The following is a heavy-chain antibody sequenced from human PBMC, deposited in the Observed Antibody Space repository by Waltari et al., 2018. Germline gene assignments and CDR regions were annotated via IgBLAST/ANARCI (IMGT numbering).Heavy chain of an antibody. Sequence: EVQLVESGGGLVKPGGSLSLSCAASGFTFSSYSMNWVRQAPGKGLEWVSSISSSSSYIYYADSVKGRFTISRDNAKNSLYLQMNSLRAEDTAVYYCASDWNLAITYYYYMDVWGKGTTVTVSS. CDR1: GFTFSSYS. J-gene: IGHJ6*03. CDR3: ASDWNLAITYYYYMDV. D-gene: IGHD1-1*01. V-gene: IGHV3-21*01. CDR2: ISSSSSYI.